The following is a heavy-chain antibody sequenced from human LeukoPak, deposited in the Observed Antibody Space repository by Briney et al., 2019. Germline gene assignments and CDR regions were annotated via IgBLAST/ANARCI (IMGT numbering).Heavy chain of an antibody. Sequence: PSETLSLTCTVSGSSISSYYWSWIRQPPGKGLEWIGYIYYSGSTNYNPSLKSRVTISVDTSKNQFSLKLSSVTAADTAVYYCARRYGGYLYYFDYWGQGTLVTVSS. V-gene: IGHV4-59*01. D-gene: IGHD5-12*01. CDR1: GSSISSYY. J-gene: IGHJ4*02. CDR2: IYYSGST. CDR3: ARRYGGYLYYFDY.